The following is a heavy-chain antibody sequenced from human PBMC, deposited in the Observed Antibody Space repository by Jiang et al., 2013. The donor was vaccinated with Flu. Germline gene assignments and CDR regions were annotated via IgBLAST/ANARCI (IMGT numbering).Heavy chain of an antibody. D-gene: IGHD3-10*01. V-gene: IGHV3-23*01. J-gene: IGHJ5*02. Sequence: PGGSLRLSCEASGFTFSSSHMSWVRQAPGTGLEWVSSILHNDYTYYADSVKGRFTISRDNSKNTLYLQMNSLRAEDTAVYYCAIDVRHLARGNWFDPWGQGTLVTVSS. CDR2: ILHNDYT. CDR3: AIDVRHLARGNWFDP. CDR1: GFTFSSSH.